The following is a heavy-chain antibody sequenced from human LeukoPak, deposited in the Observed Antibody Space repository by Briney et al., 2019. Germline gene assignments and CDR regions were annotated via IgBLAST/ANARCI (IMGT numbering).Heavy chain of an antibody. V-gene: IGHV1-69*05. Sequence: ASVKVSCKASGGTFSSYAISWVRQAPGQGLEWMGGIIPIFGTANYAQKFQGRVTITTDESTSTAYMELSSLRSEDAAVYYCAREYDRDAFDIWGQGTMVTVSS. CDR2: IIPIFGTA. J-gene: IGHJ3*02. CDR3: AREYDRDAFDI. D-gene: IGHD3-22*01. CDR1: GGTFSSYA.